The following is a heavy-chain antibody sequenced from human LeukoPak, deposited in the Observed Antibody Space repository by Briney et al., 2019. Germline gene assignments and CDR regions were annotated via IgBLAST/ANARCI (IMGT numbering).Heavy chain of an antibody. Sequence: SETLSLTCAVYGGSFSGYYWSWIRQPPGKGLEWIGEINHSGSTNYNPSLKSRVTISVDTSKNQFSLKLSSVTAADTAVYYCARVGPPVSSTVTTFNWFDPWGQGTLVTVSS. J-gene: IGHJ5*02. CDR3: ARVGPPVSSTVTTFNWFDP. D-gene: IGHD4-17*01. V-gene: IGHV4-34*01. CDR1: GGSFSGYY. CDR2: INHSGST.